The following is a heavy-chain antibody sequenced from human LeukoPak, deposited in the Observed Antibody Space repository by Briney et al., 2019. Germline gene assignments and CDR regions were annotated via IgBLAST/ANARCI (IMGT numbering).Heavy chain of an antibody. CDR1: GFTFSSYA. V-gene: IGHV3-23*01. CDR2: ISGSGGST. CDR3: ARDGDGYNYKLDY. J-gene: IGHJ4*02. Sequence: PGGSLRLSCAASGFTFSSYAMSWVRQAPGKGLEWVSAISGSGGSTYYADSVKGRFTISRDNAKNSLYLQMNSLRAEDTAVYYCARDGDGYNYKLDYWGQGTLVTVSS. D-gene: IGHD5-24*01.